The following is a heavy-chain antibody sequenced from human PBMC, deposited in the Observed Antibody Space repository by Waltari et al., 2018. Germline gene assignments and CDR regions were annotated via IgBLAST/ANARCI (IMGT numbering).Heavy chain of an antibody. CDR2: IYHSGST. Sequence: QVQLQESGPGLVKPSETLSLTCAVSGYSISSGYYWGWIRQPPGKGLEWIGSIYHSGSTYYNPPLKSRVTISVDTSKNQFSLKLSSVTAADTAVYYCARPSSGWFDPWGQGTLVTVSS. J-gene: IGHJ5*02. D-gene: IGHD3-10*01. CDR3: ARPSSGWFDP. V-gene: IGHV4-38-2*01. CDR1: GYSISSGYY.